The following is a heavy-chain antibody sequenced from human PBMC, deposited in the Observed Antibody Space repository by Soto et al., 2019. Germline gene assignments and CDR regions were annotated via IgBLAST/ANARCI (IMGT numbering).Heavy chain of an antibody. Sequence: QVQLVQSGAEVKKPGASVKVSCKASGYTFTGYYMHWVRQAPGQGLEWMGWINPNSGGTNYAQKFQGRVTITADESTSTAYMELSSLRSEDAAVYYCARGWYYYDSRGYPFDYWGQGTLVTVSS. CDR1: GYTFTGYY. CDR2: INPNSGGT. J-gene: IGHJ4*02. V-gene: IGHV1-2*02. D-gene: IGHD3-22*01. CDR3: ARGWYYYDSRGYPFDY.